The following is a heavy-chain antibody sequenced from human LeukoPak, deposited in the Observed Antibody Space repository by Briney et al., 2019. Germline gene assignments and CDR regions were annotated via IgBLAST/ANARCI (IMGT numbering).Heavy chain of an antibody. CDR3: ARDYDSSYHWGY. CDR2: IYSGGTT. Sequence: PGGSLRLSCAASGFTFSSYYMSWVRQAPGKGLEWVSVIYSGGTTYYADSVKGRFTISRDNSKNTLYLQMNSLRAEDTAVYYCARDYDSSYHWGYWGQGTLVTVSS. J-gene: IGHJ4*02. V-gene: IGHV3-53*01. CDR1: GFTFSSYY. D-gene: IGHD6-6*01.